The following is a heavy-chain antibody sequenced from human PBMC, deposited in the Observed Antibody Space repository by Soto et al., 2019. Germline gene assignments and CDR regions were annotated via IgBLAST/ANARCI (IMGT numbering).Heavy chain of an antibody. CDR3: ARVGGGLASLGYYGMDV. Sequence: GASVKVSCKASGYTFIGYYIHWVRQAPGQGLECMGWINPNSGGTNYAQRFQGWVTMTRDRSISTAYMELSRLKSDDTAVYYCARVGGGLASLGYYGMDVWGQGTTVTVSS. V-gene: IGHV1-2*04. D-gene: IGHD3-10*01. J-gene: IGHJ6*02. CDR1: GYTFIGYY. CDR2: INPNSGGT.